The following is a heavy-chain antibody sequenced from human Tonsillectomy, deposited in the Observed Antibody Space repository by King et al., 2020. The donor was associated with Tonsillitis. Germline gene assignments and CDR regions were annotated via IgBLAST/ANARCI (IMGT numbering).Heavy chain of an antibody. Sequence: VQLQESGPGLVKPSQTLSLTCTVSGGSISSGSYYWSWIRQPAGKGLEWIGRIYTSGSTNYNPSLKSRVTMSVDTSKNQFSLKLISVTAADTAVYYCARGEYYYDSSGYYYGSYFDYWGQGTLVTVAS. CDR2: IYTSGST. CDR3: ARGEYYYDSSGYYYGSYFDY. CDR1: GGSISSGSYY. J-gene: IGHJ4*02. V-gene: IGHV4-61*02. D-gene: IGHD3-22*01.